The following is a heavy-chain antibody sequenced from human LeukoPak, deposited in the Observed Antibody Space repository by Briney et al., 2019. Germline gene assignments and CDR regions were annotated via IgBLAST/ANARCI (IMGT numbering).Heavy chain of an antibody. J-gene: IGHJ4*02. D-gene: IGHD1-26*01. Sequence: PGGSLRLSCAASGFTFSSYGMHWVRQAPGKGLEWVAVISYDGSNKYYADSVKGRFTISRDNSKNTLYLQMNSLRAEDTAVYYCAKESGSYYYFDHWGQGTLVTVSS. V-gene: IGHV3-30*18. CDR1: GFTFSSYG. CDR3: AKESGSYYYFDH. CDR2: ISYDGSNK.